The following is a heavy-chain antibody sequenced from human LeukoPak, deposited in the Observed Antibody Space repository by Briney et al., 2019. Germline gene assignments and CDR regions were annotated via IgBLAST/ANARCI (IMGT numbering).Heavy chain of an antibody. J-gene: IGHJ6*03. Sequence: SETLSLTCTVSGGSISSGDYYWSWIRQPPGKGLEWIGYIYYSGSTYYNPSLKSRVTISVDTSKNQFSLKLSSLTAADTAVYYCARGGYYDFWSGLNYYYYMDVWGKGTTVSVSS. CDR3: ARGGYYDFWSGLNYYYYMDV. CDR2: IYYSGST. D-gene: IGHD3-3*01. V-gene: IGHV4-30-4*08. CDR1: GGSISSGDYY.